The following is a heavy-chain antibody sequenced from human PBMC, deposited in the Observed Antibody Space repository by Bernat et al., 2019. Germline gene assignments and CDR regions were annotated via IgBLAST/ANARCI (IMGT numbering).Heavy chain of an antibody. CDR1: GFTFSSYA. CDR3: AKGGGYGSGGSCYSGPAGTTSNAFDI. J-gene: IGHJ3*02. CDR2: ISGSGGST. V-gene: IGHV3-23*01. D-gene: IGHD2-15*01. Sequence: EVQLLESGGGLVQPGGSLRLSCAASGFTFSSYAMSWVRQAPGKGLEWVSAISGSGGSTYYADSVKGRFTISRYNSKNTMYLQMNSMKAEDTAVYLCAKGGGYGSGGSCYSGPAGTTSNAFDIWGQGTMVTVSS.